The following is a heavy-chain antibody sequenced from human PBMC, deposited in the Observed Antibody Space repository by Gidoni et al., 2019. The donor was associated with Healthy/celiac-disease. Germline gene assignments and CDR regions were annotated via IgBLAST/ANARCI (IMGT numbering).Heavy chain of an antibody. CDR2: TYHSGST. J-gene: IGHJ5*02. Sequence: QLQLQESGSGRVKPSKTLSLTGAVAGGSISSGGYAWSWIRQPPGKGLEWVGYTYHSGSTYYNPSLKRRVTISVDRSKNQFSLKLSSVTAADTAVYYCARGGDDYVWGSYRGGGWFDPWGQGTLVTVSS. V-gene: IGHV4-30-2*01. CDR3: ARGGDDYVWGSYRGGGWFDP. D-gene: IGHD3-16*02. CDR1: GGSISSGGYA.